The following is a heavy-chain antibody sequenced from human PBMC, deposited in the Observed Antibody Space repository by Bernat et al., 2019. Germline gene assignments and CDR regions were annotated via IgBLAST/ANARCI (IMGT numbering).Heavy chain of an antibody. CDR3: AKGPKVVVITSLLDY. CDR1: GFTFSSYA. Sequence: QVQLVESGGGVVQPGRSLRLSCAASGFTFSSYAMHWVRQAPGKGLEWVAVISYDGSNKYYADSVKGRFTISRDNSKNTLYLQMNSLRAEDTAVYYCAKGPKVVVITSLLDYWGQGTLVTVSS. CDR2: ISYDGSNK. D-gene: IGHD3-22*01. J-gene: IGHJ4*02. V-gene: IGHV3-30*04.